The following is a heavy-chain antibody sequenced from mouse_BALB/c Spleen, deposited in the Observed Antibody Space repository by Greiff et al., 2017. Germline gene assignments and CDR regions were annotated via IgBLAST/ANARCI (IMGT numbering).Heavy chain of an antibody. CDR1: GYSITSGYY. J-gene: IGHJ4*01. CDR3: ARGGKGAMDY. Sequence: VQLKESGPGLVKPSQSLSLTCSVTGYSITSGYYWNWIRQFPGNKLEWMGYISYDGSNNYNPSLKNRISITRDTSKNQFFLKLNSVTTEDTATYYCARGGKGAMDYWGQETSVTVSS. V-gene: IGHV3-6*02. CDR2: ISYDGSN. D-gene: IGHD2-1*01.